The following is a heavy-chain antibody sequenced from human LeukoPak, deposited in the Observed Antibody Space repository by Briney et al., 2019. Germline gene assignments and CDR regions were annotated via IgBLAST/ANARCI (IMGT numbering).Heavy chain of an antibody. Sequence: SETLSLTCDVSGGSIDSTNWWNWVRQPPGKGLEWIGEIHHDGRINYNPSLKSRVTLSVDKSKNQFSLRLNSVTAADTAVYYCARDRADYVLDWGQGTLVTVSS. CDR1: GGSIDSTNW. V-gene: IGHV4/OR15-8*01. D-gene: IGHD3-16*01. CDR3: ARDRADYVLD. CDR2: IHHDGRI. J-gene: IGHJ4*02.